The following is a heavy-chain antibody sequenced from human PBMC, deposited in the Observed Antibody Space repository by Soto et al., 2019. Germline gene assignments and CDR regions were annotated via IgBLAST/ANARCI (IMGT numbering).Heavy chain of an antibody. V-gene: IGHV3-23*01. D-gene: IGHD1-1*01. Sequence: EVQLLESGGGLVQPGGSLRLSCAASGFIFSTYGMNWVRQAPGNGLEWVSAISGSGGSIHYADSVKGRFTISRDNSKNTLYLQMNSLRDEDTAVNHCVKGYWKGDVWGQGTTVTVSS. CDR1: GFIFSTYG. CDR3: VKGYWKGDV. J-gene: IGHJ6*02. CDR2: ISGSGGSI.